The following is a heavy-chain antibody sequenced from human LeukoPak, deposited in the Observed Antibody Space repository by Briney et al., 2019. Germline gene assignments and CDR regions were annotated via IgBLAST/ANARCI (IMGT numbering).Heavy chain of an antibody. J-gene: IGHJ4*02. CDR3: ARGGGIYGDYFIDY. CDR2: LSGSGGNT. D-gene: IGHD4-17*01. CDR1: ELTFSSYA. V-gene: IGHV3-23*01. Sequence: GGSLRLSCAASELTFSSYAMSWVRQAPGKGLEWVSALSGSGGNTFYADSVKGRFTISRDNSKNTLYLQMHSLRAEDTAVYFCARGGGIYGDYFIDYWGQGTLVTVSS.